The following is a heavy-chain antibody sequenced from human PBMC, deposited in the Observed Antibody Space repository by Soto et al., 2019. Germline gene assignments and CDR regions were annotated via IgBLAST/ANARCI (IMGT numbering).Heavy chain of an antibody. Sequence: SETLSLTCTVSGHSISSGGYYWSWIRQHPGKGLEWIGYIYYSGSTYYNPSLKSRVTISVDTSKNQFSLKLSSVTAEDTAVYYCATQSEGYSYGYDYFDYWGQGTLVTVSS. D-gene: IGHD5-18*01. J-gene: IGHJ4*02. CDR3: ATQSEGYSYGYDYFDY. V-gene: IGHV4-31*03. CDR2: IYYSGST. CDR1: GHSISSGGYY.